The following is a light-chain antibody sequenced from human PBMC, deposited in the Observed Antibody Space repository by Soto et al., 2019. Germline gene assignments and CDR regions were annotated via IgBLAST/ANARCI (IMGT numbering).Light chain of an antibody. CDR3: QHYNSYSEA. J-gene: IGKJ1*01. CDR1: QTIISW. Sequence: DIQMTQSPSTLSGSVGDRVTITCRASQTIISWLAWYQQKPGKAPKLRIYKASTLKSGVPSRFSSSGAGTAFTFTITSLQPDDFATYYYQHYNSYSEAFGQGTKVELK. V-gene: IGKV1-5*03. CDR2: KAS.